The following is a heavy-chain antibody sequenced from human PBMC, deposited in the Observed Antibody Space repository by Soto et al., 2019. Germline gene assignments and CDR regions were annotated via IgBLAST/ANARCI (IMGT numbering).Heavy chain of an antibody. CDR3: ARDVTGHDNYETIGYYFDH. V-gene: IGHV1-46*01. Sequence: GASVKVSCKASGYTFTKVHIHWVRQAPGQGLEWMGMIDPSGGVTRDAQRFQGRITMTSGTSTSSVYMELRGLTSEDTAVYYCARDVTGHDNYETIGYYFDHWGPGTLVTVSS. CDR2: IDPSGGVT. J-gene: IGHJ4*02. CDR1: GYTFTKVH. D-gene: IGHD3-16*01.